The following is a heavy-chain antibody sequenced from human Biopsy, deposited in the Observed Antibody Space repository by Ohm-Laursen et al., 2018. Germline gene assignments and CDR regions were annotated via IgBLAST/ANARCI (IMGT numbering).Heavy chain of an antibody. V-gene: IGHV3-7*01. CDR2: IKEDGSEI. CDR1: GFNFGDSG. CDR3: ARGYSV. Sequence: SLRLSCAASGFNFGDSGMGWFRQAPGKGLECVATIKEDGSEIKYVASVKGRFTTSRDNTESSLYLQTNNLTAEDTAVYYCARGYSVWGQGTLVTVSS. D-gene: IGHD5-18*01. J-gene: IGHJ4*02.